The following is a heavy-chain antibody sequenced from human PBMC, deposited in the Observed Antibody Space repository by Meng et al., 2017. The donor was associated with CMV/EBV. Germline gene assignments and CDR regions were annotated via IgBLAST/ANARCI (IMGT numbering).Heavy chain of an antibody. V-gene: IGHV4-30-4*08. Sequence: QESGPAPVPPSQTLSLTCPVSGCSISSGDYYWSWIRQPPGKGLEWIGYIYYSGSTYYNPSLKSRVTISVDTSKNQFSLKLSSVTAADTAVYYCARVTSRVAGAFDYWGQGTLVTVSS. CDR1: GCSISSGDYY. CDR2: IYYSGST. J-gene: IGHJ4*02. CDR3: ARVTSRVAGAFDY. D-gene: IGHD1-14*01.